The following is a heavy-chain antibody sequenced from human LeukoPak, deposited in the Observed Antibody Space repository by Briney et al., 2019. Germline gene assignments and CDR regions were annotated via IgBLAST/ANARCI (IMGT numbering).Heavy chain of an antibody. Sequence: ASVKVSCKASGYTFTSYHMHWVRQAPGQGLEWMGLINLSGGSTTYAQRFQGRVTLTRDTSISTAYMELSRLRSDDTAVYYCARVSGDYWNNTYGMDVWGQGTTVTVSS. J-gene: IGHJ6*02. V-gene: IGHV1-46*01. CDR2: INLSGGST. D-gene: IGHD1/OR15-1a*01. CDR3: ARVSGDYWNNTYGMDV. CDR1: GYTFTSYH.